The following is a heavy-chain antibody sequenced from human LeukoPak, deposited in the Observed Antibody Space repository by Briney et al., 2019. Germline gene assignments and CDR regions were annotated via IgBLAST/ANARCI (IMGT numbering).Heavy chain of an antibody. J-gene: IGHJ4*02. V-gene: IGHV1-69*05. D-gene: IGHD3-10*01. Sequence: ASVKVSCKASGGTFSSYAISWVRQAPGQGLEWMGGIIPIFGTANYAQKFQGRVTITTDESTSTGYMELSSLRSEDTAVYYCARAPTYYYGSGSCEHFDYWGQGTLVTVSS. CDR2: IIPIFGTA. CDR3: ARAPTYYYGSGSCEHFDY. CDR1: GGTFSSYA.